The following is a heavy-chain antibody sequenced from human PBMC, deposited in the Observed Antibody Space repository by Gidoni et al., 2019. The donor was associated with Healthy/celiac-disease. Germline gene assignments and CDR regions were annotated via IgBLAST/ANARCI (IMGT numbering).Heavy chain of an antibody. V-gene: IGHV1-18*01. J-gene: IGHJ6*02. Sequence: QVQLVHSGAEVQKPGASVKVSCKASGYTFTSYGSSWVRQAPGHGLEWMGWISAYTGNTNYAQKLQGRVTMTTDTSTSTAYMGLRSLRSDDTAVYYCARDGATTVTYYYYYGMDVWGQGTTVTVSS. CDR2: ISAYTGNT. CDR3: ARDGATTVTYYYYYGMDV. CDR1: GYTFTSYG. D-gene: IGHD4-17*01.